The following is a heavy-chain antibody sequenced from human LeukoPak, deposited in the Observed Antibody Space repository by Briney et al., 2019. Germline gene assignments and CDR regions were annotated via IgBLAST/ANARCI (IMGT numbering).Heavy chain of an antibody. CDR1: GGSISSGGYY. D-gene: IGHD3-22*01. CDR3: ARGYRGYYDSSGYLLDY. V-gene: IGHV4-31*03. Sequence: SETLSLTCTVSGGSISSGGYYWSWIRQHPGKSLEWIGYIYYSGSTYYNPSLKSRVTISVDTSKNQFSLKLSSVTAADTAVYYCARGYRGYYDSSGYLLDYWGQGTLVTVSS. CDR2: IYYSGST. J-gene: IGHJ4*02.